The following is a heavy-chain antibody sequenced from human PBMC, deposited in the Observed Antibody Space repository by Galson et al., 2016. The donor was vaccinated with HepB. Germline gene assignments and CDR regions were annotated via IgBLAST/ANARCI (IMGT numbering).Heavy chain of an antibody. CDR2: ISYDGSNK. Sequence: SLRLSCAVSGFTFSRYGMYWVRQAPAKGLEWVALISYDGSNKYYADSVKGRFTISRDNSKNTLYLRMNSLRAEDTAVYSCAKEGCYYDSSGCGFDYWGQGTLVTVPS. V-gene: IGHV3-30*18. CDR1: GFTFSRYG. D-gene: IGHD3-22*01. J-gene: IGHJ4*02. CDR3: AKEGCYYDSSGCGFDY.